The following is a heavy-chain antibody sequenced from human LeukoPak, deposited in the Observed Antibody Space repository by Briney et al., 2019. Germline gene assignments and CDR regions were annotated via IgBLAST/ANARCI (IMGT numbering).Heavy chain of an antibody. J-gene: IGHJ2*01. CDR2: ISYDGSNK. CDR3: ARDADTSGFYWYFDL. V-gene: IGHV3-30*04. D-gene: IGHD3-22*01. Sequence: GGSLRLSCAASGFTFSSYAMHWVRQAPGKGLEWVAVISYDGSNKYYADSVKGRFTISRDNSKNTLYLQMNSLRAEDTAVYYCARDADTSGFYWYFDLWGRGTLVTVSS. CDR1: GFTFSSYA.